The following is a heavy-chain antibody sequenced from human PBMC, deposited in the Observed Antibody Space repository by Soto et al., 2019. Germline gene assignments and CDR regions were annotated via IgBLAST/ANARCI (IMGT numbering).Heavy chain of an antibody. CDR3: AAGYSECVY. CDR1: GFTFSSYG. V-gene: IGHV3-30*03. Sequence: GGSLRLSCAASGFTFSSYGMHWVRQAPGKGLEWVAVISYDGSNKYYADSVKGRFTISRDNSKNTLYLQMNSLRAEDTAVYYCAAGYSECVYWGQGTLVTVSS. D-gene: IGHD5-18*01. CDR2: ISYDGSNK. J-gene: IGHJ4*02.